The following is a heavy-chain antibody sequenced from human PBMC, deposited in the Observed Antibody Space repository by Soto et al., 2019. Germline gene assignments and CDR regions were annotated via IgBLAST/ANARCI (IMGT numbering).Heavy chain of an antibody. V-gene: IGHV3-30-3*01. D-gene: IGHD5-12*01. CDR3: ARVGRWLQLYWYFDL. J-gene: IGHJ2*01. CDR1: GFTFSSYA. Sequence: QVQLVESGGGVVQPGRSLRLSCAASGFTFSSYAMHWVRQAPGKGLEWVAVISYDGSNKYYADSVKGRFTISRDNSKNTLYLQMNSLRAEDTAVYYCARVGRWLQLYWYFDLWGRGTLVTVSS. CDR2: ISYDGSNK.